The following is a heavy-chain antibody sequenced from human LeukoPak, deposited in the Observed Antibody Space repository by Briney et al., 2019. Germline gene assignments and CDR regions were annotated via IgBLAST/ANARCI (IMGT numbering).Heavy chain of an antibody. CDR1: GFTFSTYA. CDR3: ARDRSSTSPIQLYL. J-gene: IGHJ5*02. CDR2: ISGSGGNT. Sequence: GGSLRLSCEASGFTFSTYAMTWVRQTPEKGLEWVSGISGSGGNTYYADPVKGRFTISRDNFKDTLYLQMNSLRAEDTAVYYCARDRSSTSPIQLYLWGQGTLVTVSS. D-gene: IGHD2-2*01. V-gene: IGHV3-23*01.